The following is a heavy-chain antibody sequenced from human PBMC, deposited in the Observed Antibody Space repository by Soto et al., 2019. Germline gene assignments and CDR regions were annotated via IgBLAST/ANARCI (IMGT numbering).Heavy chain of an antibody. D-gene: IGHD3-3*02. CDR2: MFYGVST. Sequence: SETLSLTCTVSGSSINSSAYYGGWIRKPPEKGLEWIGSMFYGVSTYYSPSLKSRVTVSVDPSKNQFALDLRSVSAADTAVYYCARLPARHLVDYWGQGTLVTVSS. CDR3: ARLPARHLVDY. J-gene: IGHJ4*02. CDR1: GSSINSSAYY. V-gene: IGHV4-39*01.